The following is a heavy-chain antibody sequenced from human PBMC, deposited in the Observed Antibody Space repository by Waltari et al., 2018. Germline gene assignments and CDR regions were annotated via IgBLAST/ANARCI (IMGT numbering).Heavy chain of an antibody. CDR2: INHSGST. CDR1: GGSFSGYY. V-gene: IGHV4-34*01. D-gene: IGHD3-3*01. CDR3: ARGWDYDFWSGYYRAFDY. J-gene: IGHJ4*02. Sequence: QVQLQQWGAGLLKPSETLSLTCAVYGGSFSGYYWSWIRQPPGKGLEWIGEINHSGSTNYNPSLKSRVTISVDTSKNQFSLKLSSVTASDTAVYYCARGWDYDFWSGYYRAFDYWGQGTLVTVSS.